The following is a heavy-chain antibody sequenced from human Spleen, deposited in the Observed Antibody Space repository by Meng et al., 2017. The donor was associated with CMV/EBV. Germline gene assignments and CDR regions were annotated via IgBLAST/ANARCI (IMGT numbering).Heavy chain of an antibody. D-gene: IGHD1-26*01. Sequence: GGSLRLSCVVSGFPFSGYWMHWVRQLPGKGLVWVSIIYSGGSTYYADSVKGRFTISRDNSKNTLYLQMNSPRLEDTAVYYCARGGKVGAKSPLDYWGQGTLVTVSS. V-gene: IGHV3-66*02. CDR2: IYSGGST. J-gene: IGHJ4*02. CDR3: ARGGKVGAKSPLDY. CDR1: GFPFSGYW.